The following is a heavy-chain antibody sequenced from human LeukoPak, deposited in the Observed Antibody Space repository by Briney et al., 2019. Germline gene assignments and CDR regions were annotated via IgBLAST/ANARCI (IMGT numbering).Heavy chain of an antibody. J-gene: IGHJ4*02. Sequence: ASVKVSCKASGYTFTSYDINWVRQATGQGLEWMGWMNPNSGNTGYAQKFQGRVTMTRNTSISTAYMELSSLRSEDTAVYYCARGEYLSIAVVGMNYWGQGTLVTVSS. CDR3: ARGEYLSIAVVGMNY. CDR2: MNPNSGNT. V-gene: IGHV1-8*01. D-gene: IGHD6-19*01. CDR1: GYTFTSYD.